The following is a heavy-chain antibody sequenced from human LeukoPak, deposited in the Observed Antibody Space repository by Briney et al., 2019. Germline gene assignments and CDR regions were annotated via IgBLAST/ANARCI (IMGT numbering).Heavy chain of an antibody. CDR3: ARGGSGSYYRDPYYYYYYMDV. Sequence: SETLSLTCTVSGGSISSYYWSWIRQPPGKGLEWIGYIYYSGSTNYNPSLKSRVTMSVDTSKNQFSLKLSSVTAADTAVYYCARGGSGSYYRDPYYYYYYMDVWGKGTTVTVSS. CDR1: GGSISSYY. D-gene: IGHD3-10*01. CDR2: IYYSGST. V-gene: IGHV4-59*08. J-gene: IGHJ6*03.